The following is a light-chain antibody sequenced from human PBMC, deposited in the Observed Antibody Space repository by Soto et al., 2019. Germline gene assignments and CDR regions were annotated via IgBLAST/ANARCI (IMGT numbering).Light chain of an antibody. Sequence: EIVMTQSPATLSVSPGERATLSCRASQTVRSDFAWYQHKPGQAPRLLIYGASTRATGIPARFSGSGSGTEFTLTISSLQSEDFAVYYCQRYGSSGTFGQGTKVE. CDR3: QRYGSSGT. J-gene: IGKJ1*01. CDR1: QTVRSD. V-gene: IGKV3-15*01. CDR2: GAS.